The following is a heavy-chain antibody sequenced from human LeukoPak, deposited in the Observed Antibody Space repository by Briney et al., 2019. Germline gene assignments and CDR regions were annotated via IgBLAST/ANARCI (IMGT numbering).Heavy chain of an antibody. CDR1: GFTFSSYG. CDR3: AKEQQLLKTFDY. Sequence: GGSLRLSCAASGFTFSSYGMHWVRQAPGKGLEWVAFIRYDGSSKYYADSVKGRFTISRDNSKNTLYLQMNSLRAEDTAVYYCAKEQQLLKTFDYWGQGTLVTVSS. D-gene: IGHD6-13*01. CDR2: IRYDGSSK. J-gene: IGHJ4*02. V-gene: IGHV3-30*02.